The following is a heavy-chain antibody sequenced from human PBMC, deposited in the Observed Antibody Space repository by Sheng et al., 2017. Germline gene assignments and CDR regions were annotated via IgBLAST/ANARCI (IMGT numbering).Heavy chain of an antibody. CDR3: ARGSYYVGDY. CDR1: AFTFSSYA. D-gene: IGHD1-26*01. CDR2: ISFDGTNE. V-gene: IGHV3-30*04. Sequence: QVQLVESGGGVVQPGRSLRLSCAASAFTFSSYAMHWVRQAPGKGLEWVAVISFDGTNEYYADSVKGRFTISIDNSKNTLYLQMNSLRAEDTAVYYCARGSYYVGDYWGQGTLLTVSS. J-gene: IGHJ4*02.